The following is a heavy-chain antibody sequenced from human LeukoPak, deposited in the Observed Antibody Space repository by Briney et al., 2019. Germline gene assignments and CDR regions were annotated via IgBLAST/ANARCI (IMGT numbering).Heavy chain of an antibody. CDR1: GFKFSDHY. CDR3: GRMAIKAKNGRDG. J-gene: IGHJ6*03. Sequence: GGPLRLSCAASGFKFSDHYIDWVRQAPGKGLEWVGRSRNKASSYTTEYAASVEGRFTISRDVSESSLYLQMNSLRTEDTAVYYWGRMAIKAKNGRDGGAKGTRVTFP. V-gene: IGHV3-72*01. CDR2: SRNKASSYTT. D-gene: IGHD3-10*01.